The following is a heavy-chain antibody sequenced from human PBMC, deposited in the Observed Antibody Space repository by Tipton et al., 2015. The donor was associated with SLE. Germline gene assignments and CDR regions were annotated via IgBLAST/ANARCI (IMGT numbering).Heavy chain of an antibody. CDR1: GASFSGYY. D-gene: IGHD6-6*01. J-gene: IGHJ4*02. CDR3: ARGLIASRPPYFDS. Sequence: TLSLTCAVSGASFSGYYWTWIRQPPGKGLEWIGSIYHSGSTYYNPSLKSRVNTSVDMSKNKFSLKMTSVTAADTAVYYCARGLIASRPPYFDSWGQGTLVIVSS. V-gene: IGHV4-38-2*01. CDR2: IYHSGST.